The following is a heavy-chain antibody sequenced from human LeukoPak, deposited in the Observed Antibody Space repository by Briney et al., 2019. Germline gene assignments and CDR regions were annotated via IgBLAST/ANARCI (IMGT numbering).Heavy chain of an antibody. J-gene: IGHJ6*01. Sequence: GGSLRLSCAASGFTFSGFAMSWGRRTPGKGLEWVSVISATVDNTLYADSVKGPFTISRDNSKNTLYLEMNSLRAEDTAIYYCAKMKGHPLPKYYMAGWGQGTTGTVSS. CDR3: AKMKGHPLPKYYMAG. D-gene: IGHD1-26*01. CDR2: ISATVDNT. V-gene: IGHV3-23*01. CDR1: GFTFSGFA.